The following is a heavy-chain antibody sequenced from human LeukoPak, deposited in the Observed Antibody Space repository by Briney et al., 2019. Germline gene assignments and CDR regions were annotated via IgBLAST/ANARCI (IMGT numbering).Heavy chain of an antibody. J-gene: IGHJ4*02. CDR3: ARRRDGYNSMAYYFDY. V-gene: IGHV4-39*01. Sequence: PSETLSLTCTVSGGSISSRSYYWGWIRQPPGKGLEWIGSTYYSGSTYYNPSLNSRGTISVDTSKNQFSLKLSSVTAADTAVYYCARRRDGYNSMAYYFDYWGQGTLVTVSS. D-gene: IGHD5-24*01. CDR2: TYYSGST. CDR1: GGSISSRSYY.